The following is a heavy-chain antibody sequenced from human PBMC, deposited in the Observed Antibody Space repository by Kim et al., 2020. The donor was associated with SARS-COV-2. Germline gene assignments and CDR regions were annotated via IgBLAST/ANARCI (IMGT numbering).Heavy chain of an antibody. V-gene: IGHV3-7*01. CDR1: GLNFGSHW. CDR3: VRHGRQPFDF. J-gene: IGHJ4*02. CDR2: LNVGGRDV. Sequence: GGSLRLSCKGSGLNFGSHWMSWVRQAPGKGLEWSEWVAKLNVGGRDVYYGEPLNGRFTISLDNTEMSVYLQMVVLRTEDTAVFVCVRHGRQPFDFWCLGT. D-gene: IGHD2-2*01.